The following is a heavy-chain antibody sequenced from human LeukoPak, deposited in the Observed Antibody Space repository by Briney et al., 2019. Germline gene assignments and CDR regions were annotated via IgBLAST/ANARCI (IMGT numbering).Heavy chain of an antibody. D-gene: IGHD2-15*01. V-gene: IGHV3-30-3*01. CDR3: ARALGYCSGGSCYSGLYYYYGMDV. Sequence: GRSLRLSCAASGFTFSSYAMHWVRQAPGKGLEWVAVISYDGSNKYYADSVKGRFTISRDNSKNTLYLQMNSLRAEDTAVYYCARALGYCSGGSCYSGLYYYYGMDVWGQGTTVTVSS. J-gene: IGHJ6*02. CDR1: GFTFSSYA. CDR2: ISYDGSNK.